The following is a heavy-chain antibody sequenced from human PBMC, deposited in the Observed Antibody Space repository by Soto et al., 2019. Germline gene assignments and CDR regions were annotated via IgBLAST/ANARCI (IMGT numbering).Heavy chain of an antibody. V-gene: IGHV3-43D*04. J-gene: IGHJ4*02. CDR1: GFTFDDYA. Sequence: EVQLVESGGVVVQPGGSLRLSCAASGFTFDDYAMHWVRQAPGKGLEWVSLISWDGGSTYYADSVKGRFTLSRDNSKNSLYLQMNSLRAEDTALYYCAKAKGYCSSTSCYELDYWGQGTLVTVSS. D-gene: IGHD2-2*01. CDR3: AKAKGYCSSTSCYELDY. CDR2: ISWDGGST.